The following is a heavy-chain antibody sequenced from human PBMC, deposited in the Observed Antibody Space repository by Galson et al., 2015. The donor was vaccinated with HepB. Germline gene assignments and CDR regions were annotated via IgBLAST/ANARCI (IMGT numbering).Heavy chain of an antibody. CDR3: ASHLAAAGKTDY. Sequence: SLRLSCAASGFTFSDYYMSWIRQAPGKGLEWVSYISSSGSTIYYADSVKGRFTISRDNAKNSLYLQMNSLRAEDTAVYYCASHLAAAGKTDYWGQGTLVTVSS. CDR2: ISSSGSTI. V-gene: IGHV3-11*01. D-gene: IGHD6-13*01. J-gene: IGHJ4*02. CDR1: GFTFSDYY.